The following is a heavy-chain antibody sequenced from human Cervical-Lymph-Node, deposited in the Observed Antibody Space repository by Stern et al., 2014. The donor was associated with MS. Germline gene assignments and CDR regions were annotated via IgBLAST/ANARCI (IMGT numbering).Heavy chain of an antibody. V-gene: IGHV3-7*01. Sequence: EVQLVESGGGLVQPGGSLRLSCVASGFSFGTSWMSWVRQPPGRGLEWVANIRQDGSDKFYVDSVKGRFTISRDNARNSLYLQMNSLTVADTAVYYCARDRRAFLDYWGQGTQVTVSS. CDR3: ARDRRAFLDY. D-gene: IGHD2/OR15-2a*01. CDR2: IRQDGSDK. CDR1: GFSFGTSW. J-gene: IGHJ4*02.